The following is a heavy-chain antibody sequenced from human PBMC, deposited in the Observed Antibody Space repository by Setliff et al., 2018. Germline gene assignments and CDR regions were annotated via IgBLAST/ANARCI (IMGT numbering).Heavy chain of an antibody. J-gene: IGHJ4*01. D-gene: IGHD3-3*01. V-gene: IGHV4-59*12. CDR2: VDHSGST. CDR3: RFWSGYYKNDF. Sequence: SETLSLTCTISGGFTSSFYWSWIRQAPGKGLEWIGYVDHSGSTNFSPSLKSRGTMTEDAAKKQLSLKISSMTAADAGVYYCRFWSGYYKNDFWGHGTLVTVSS. CDR1: GGFTSSFY.